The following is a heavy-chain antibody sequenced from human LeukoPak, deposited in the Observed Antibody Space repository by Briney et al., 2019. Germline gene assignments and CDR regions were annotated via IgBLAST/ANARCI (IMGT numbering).Heavy chain of an antibody. Sequence: GSSVKVSCKASGGXFSSYAISWVRQAPGQGLEWMGGIIPIFGTANYAQKFQGRVTITADESTSTAYMELSSLRSEDTAVYYCARELGYGGNSFDYWGQGTLVTVSS. D-gene: IGHD4-23*01. CDR2: IIPIFGTA. J-gene: IGHJ4*02. CDR1: GGXFSSYA. V-gene: IGHV1-69*01. CDR3: ARELGYGGNSFDY.